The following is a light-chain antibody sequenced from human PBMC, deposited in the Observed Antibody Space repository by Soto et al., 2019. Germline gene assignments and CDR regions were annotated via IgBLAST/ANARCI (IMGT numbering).Light chain of an antibody. CDR2: KAS. CDR1: QSIDTW. CDR3: QHYNSYSEA. J-gene: IGKJ1*01. V-gene: IGKV1-5*03. Sequence: DIQMTQSPATLAASVGDRVSITCRASQSIDTWLAWYQQKAGKAPNLLIYKASRLESGVPSRFSGSGSGTEFTLTISSLQPEDFATYYCQHYNSYSEAFGQGTKVELK.